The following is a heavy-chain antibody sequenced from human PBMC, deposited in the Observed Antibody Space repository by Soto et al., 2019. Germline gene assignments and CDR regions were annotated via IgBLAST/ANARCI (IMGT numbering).Heavy chain of an antibody. V-gene: IGHV2-26*01. CDR1: GFSLSNARMG. D-gene: IGHD3-10*01. Sequence: QVTLKESGPVLVKPTETLTLTCTVSGFSLSNARMGVSWIRQPPGKALEWLAHIFSNDEKSYSTSLKSRLTXSXXTSKSQVVLTMTNMDPVDTATYYCASAWLEEYFDYWGQGTLVTVSS. CDR2: IFSNDEK. CDR3: ASAWLEEYFDY. J-gene: IGHJ4*02.